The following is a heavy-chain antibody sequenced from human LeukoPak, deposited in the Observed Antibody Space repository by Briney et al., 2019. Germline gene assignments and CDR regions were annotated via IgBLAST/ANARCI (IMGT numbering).Heavy chain of an antibody. CDR1: GGSFSGYY. D-gene: IGHD6-19*01. CDR3: ARHLKGGRAVAGNYFDY. V-gene: IGHV4-34*01. J-gene: IGHJ4*02. CDR2: INHSGST. Sequence: TSETLSLTCAVYGGSFSGYYWSWIRQPPGKGLEWIGEINHSGSTNYNPSLKSRVTISVDTSKNQFSLKLSSVTAADTAVYYCARHLKGGRAVAGNYFDYWGQGTLVTVSS.